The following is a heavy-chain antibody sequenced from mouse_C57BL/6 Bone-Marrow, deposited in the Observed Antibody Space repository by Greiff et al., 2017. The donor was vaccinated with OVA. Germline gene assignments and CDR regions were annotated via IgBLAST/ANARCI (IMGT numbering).Heavy chain of an antibody. D-gene: IGHD1-1*01. V-gene: IGHV5-15*01. Sequence: DVKLVESGGGLVQPGGSLKLSCAASGFTFSDYGMAWVRQAPRKGPEWVAFISNLAYSIYYADTVTGRFTISRENAKNTLYLEMSSLRSEDTAMYYCARFYGSSSSYYAMDYWGQGTSVTVSS. CDR3: ARFYGSSSSYYAMDY. CDR1: GFTFSDYG. CDR2: ISNLAYSI. J-gene: IGHJ4*01.